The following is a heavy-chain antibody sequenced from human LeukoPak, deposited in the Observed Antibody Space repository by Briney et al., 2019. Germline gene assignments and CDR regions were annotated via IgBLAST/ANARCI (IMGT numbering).Heavy chain of an antibody. V-gene: IGHV1-8*02. CDR2: MNPNSGNT. Sequence: ASVKVSCKASGYTFTSYGINWVRQATGQGLEWMGWMNPNSGNTGYAQKFQGRVTMTRNTSVSTAYMELSSLRSEDTAVYYCARDKINLVRGVITRLNYYYYYMDVWGKGTTVTVSS. CDR3: ARDKINLVRGVITRLNYYYYYMDV. J-gene: IGHJ6*03. D-gene: IGHD3-10*01. CDR1: GYTFTSYG.